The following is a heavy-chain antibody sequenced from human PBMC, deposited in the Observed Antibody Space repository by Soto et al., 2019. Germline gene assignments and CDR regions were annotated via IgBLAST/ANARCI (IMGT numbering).Heavy chain of an antibody. CDR3: VGSRAGDTFDI. Sequence: QVQLQESGPGLVKPSQTLSLTCTVSGGSVNSGPYYWSWIRQHPGKGLEWIGYIYYSGTSYYNPSLKSRVTISADTSQNQFSLRVNSVTAADTAVYYCVGSRAGDTFDIWGQGTMVTVSS. D-gene: IGHD6-13*01. V-gene: IGHV4-31*03. J-gene: IGHJ3*02. CDR1: GGSVNSGPYY. CDR2: IYYSGTS.